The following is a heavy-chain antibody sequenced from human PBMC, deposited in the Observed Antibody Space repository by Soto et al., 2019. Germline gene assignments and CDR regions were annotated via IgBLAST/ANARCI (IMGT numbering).Heavy chain of an antibody. J-gene: IGHJ4*02. V-gene: IGHV4-31*03. CDR1: GGSISSGGYY. CDR2: IYYSGST. Sequence: PSETLSLTCTVSGGSISSGGYYWSWIRQHPGKGLEWIGYIYYSGSTYYNPSLKSRVTISVDTSKNQFSLKLNSVTAADTALYYCARWGGSSRPCDYWGQGTLVTVS. CDR3: ARWGGSSRPCDY. D-gene: IGHD6-6*01.